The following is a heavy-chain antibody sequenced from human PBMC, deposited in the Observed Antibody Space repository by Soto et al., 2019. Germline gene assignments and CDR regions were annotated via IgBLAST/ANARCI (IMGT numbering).Heavy chain of an antibody. D-gene: IGHD6-19*01. Sequence: SETLSLTCTVSGGSISSYYWSSIRQPPGKGLEWIGYIYYSGSTNYNPSLKSRVTISVDTSKNQFSLKLSSVTAADTAVYYCARISGADIAVAYNNWFDPWGQGTLVTVSS. CDR3: ARISGADIAVAYNNWFDP. CDR2: IYYSGST. V-gene: IGHV4-59*01. CDR1: GGSISSYY. J-gene: IGHJ5*02.